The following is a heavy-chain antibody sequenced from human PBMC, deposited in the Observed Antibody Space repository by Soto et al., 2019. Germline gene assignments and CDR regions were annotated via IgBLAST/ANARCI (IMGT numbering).Heavy chain of an antibody. CDR3: ARSQTTVTSYDY. J-gene: IGHJ4*02. V-gene: IGHV4-30-4*01. Sequence: LTCTVSGRSISSVNYYWSWIRQPPGKGLEWIGYIYYSGSTYYNPSLRSRVTISVDTSKNQFSLKLSSVTAADTAVYYCARSQTTVTSYDYWGQGTLVTVSS. CDR1: GRSISSVNYY. CDR2: IYYSGST. D-gene: IGHD4-17*01.